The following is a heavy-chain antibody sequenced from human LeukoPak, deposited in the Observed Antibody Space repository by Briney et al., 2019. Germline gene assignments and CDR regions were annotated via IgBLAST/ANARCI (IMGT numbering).Heavy chain of an antibody. D-gene: IGHD3-22*01. V-gene: IGHV3-30*02. CDR3: AKEGSYDSGGPMGGHGFDY. Sequence: GGSLRLSHAPSGLTFSSYGMHWVRQAPGRGLEWVAFIRLDGSNKYHADSVQGRLTTSRDNTKNTLYLQMNSLRAEDTAVYYCAKEGSYDSGGPMGGHGFDYWGQGTLVTVSS. CDR2: IRLDGSNK. CDR1: GLTFSSYG. J-gene: IGHJ4*02.